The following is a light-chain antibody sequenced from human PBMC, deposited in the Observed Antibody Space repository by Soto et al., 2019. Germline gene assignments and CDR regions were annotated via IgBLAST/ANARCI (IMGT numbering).Light chain of an antibody. Sequence: EIVLTQSPGTLSLSPGDRATLSCRASQSVSSTYLAWYQQKPGQAPRLLISGVSSRAADIPDRFSGSGSGTDFALTINRLEPEDFAVYYCQQYDSSPRTFGQGTKVDIK. CDR3: QQYDSSPRT. J-gene: IGKJ1*01. CDR1: QSVSSTY. CDR2: GVS. V-gene: IGKV3-20*01.